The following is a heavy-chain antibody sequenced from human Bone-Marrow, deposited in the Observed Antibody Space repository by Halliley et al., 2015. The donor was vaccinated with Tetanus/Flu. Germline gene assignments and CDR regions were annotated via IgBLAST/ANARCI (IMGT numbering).Heavy chain of an antibody. CDR2: ISAYRGNT. Sequence: MGWISAYRGNTNYSQKVQGRVTMPTDTSTGTAFMELRSLRSEDTAVYFCARDGLQLEQFTSWFDPWGQGTLVTVSS. J-gene: IGHJ5*02. CDR3: ARDGLQLEQFTSWFDP. D-gene: IGHD1-1*01. V-gene: IGHV1-18*01.